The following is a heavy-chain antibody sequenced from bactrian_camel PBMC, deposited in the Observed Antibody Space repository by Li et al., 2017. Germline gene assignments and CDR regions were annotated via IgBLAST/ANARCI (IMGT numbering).Heavy chain of an antibody. CDR2: INSGGGST. CDR3: LSSLGSDEGY. D-gene: IGHD5*01. V-gene: IGHV3S40*01. J-gene: IGHJ4*01. CDR1: GFTASNYY. Sequence: VQLVESGGGLVQPGGSLRLSCVASGFTASNYYMSWVRQAPGKGLEWVSYINSGGGSTFYADHVKGRFTISRDNAKDTLYLQLNSLKTEDTAMYYCLSSLGSDEGYRGQGTQVTVS.